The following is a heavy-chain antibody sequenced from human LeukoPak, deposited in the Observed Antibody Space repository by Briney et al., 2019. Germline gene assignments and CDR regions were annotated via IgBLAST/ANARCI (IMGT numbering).Heavy chain of an antibody. CDR1: GYTFTSYA. Sequence: ASVKVSCKASGYTFTSYAMHWVRQAPGQRLEWMGWINAGNGNTKYSQKFQGRVTMTRNTSISTAYMELSSLRSEDTAVYYCARGLYYYDSSGSQATDYWGQGTLVTVSS. CDR2: INAGNGNT. V-gene: IGHV1-3*01. CDR3: ARGLYYYDSSGSQATDY. J-gene: IGHJ4*02. D-gene: IGHD3-22*01.